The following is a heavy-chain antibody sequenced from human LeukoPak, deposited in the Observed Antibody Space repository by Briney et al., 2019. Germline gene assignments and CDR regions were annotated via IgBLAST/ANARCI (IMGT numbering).Heavy chain of an antibody. CDR3: AREMDGDDYGACAI. J-gene: IGHJ3*02. V-gene: IGHV1-18*01. CDR2: ISAYNGNT. CDR1: GYTFTTYG. Sequence: ASVKVSCKASGYTFTTYGFSWVRQAPGQGLEWMGWISAYNGNTNYAQRLQGRVTMTTDTSTSTVYMELRSLRSDDTAVYYCAREMDGDDYGACAIWGQGTMVTVSS. D-gene: IGHD4-17*01.